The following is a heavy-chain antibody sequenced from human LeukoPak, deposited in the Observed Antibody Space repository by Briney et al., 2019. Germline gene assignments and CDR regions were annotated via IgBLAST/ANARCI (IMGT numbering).Heavy chain of an antibody. V-gene: IGHV3-15*01. CDR2: IKSKTDGETT. Sequence: GGSLRLSCAVSGFTFSNAWMTWVRQAPGQGLEWVARIKSKTDGETTDYAAPVKGRFTISRDDSKNTLYLQMNSLKTEDTAVYYCTTDYYDYVWGSYRPDYWGQGTLVTVSS. CDR1: GFTFSNAW. CDR3: TTDYYDYVWGSYRPDY. D-gene: IGHD3-16*02. J-gene: IGHJ4*02.